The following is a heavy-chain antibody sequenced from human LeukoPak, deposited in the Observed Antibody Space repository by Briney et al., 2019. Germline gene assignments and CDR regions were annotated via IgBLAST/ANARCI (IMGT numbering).Heavy chain of an antibody. CDR3: AREDRAVAGRGDY. V-gene: IGHV3-11*01. CDR2: ISSSGSSI. D-gene: IGHD6-19*01. J-gene: IGHJ4*02. Sequence: GGSLRLSCAASGLTFSDYYMSWIRQAPGKGLEGGSYISSSGSSIYYADSVKGRFTISRDNAKNSLYLQMNSLRAEDTAVYYCAREDRAVAGRGDYWGQGTLVTVSS. CDR1: GLTFSDYY.